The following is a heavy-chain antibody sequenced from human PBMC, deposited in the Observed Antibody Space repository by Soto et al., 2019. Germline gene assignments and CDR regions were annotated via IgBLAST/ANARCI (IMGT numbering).Heavy chain of an antibody. CDR2: ISWDGGST. V-gene: IGHV3-43*02. Sequence: GSMKLASAASGVTFNSYVMDGVRQDPGKGLEWVSGISWDGGSTYYADTVKGRFTISRDNSKNSLYLQMNSLRTEDTALYYCAKDIAASGWYSLDYWGQGTLVNAPQ. J-gene: IGHJ4*02. CDR1: GVTFNSYV. CDR3: AKDIAASGWYSLDY. D-gene: IGHD6-19*01.